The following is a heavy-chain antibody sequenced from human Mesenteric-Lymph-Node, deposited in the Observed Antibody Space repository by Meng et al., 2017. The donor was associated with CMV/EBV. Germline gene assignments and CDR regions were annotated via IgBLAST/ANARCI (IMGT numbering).Heavy chain of an antibody. CDR2: IYYSGST. CDR3: ARTRRGFGAFDI. V-gene: IGHV4-39*07. CDR1: GGSISSSSYY. Sequence: LSCTVSGGSISSSSYYWGWIRQPPGKGLEWIGSIYYSGSTYDNPSLKSRVTISVDTSKNQFSLKLSSVTAADTAVYYCARTRRGFGAFDIWGQGTMVTVSS. D-gene: IGHD3-16*01. J-gene: IGHJ3*02.